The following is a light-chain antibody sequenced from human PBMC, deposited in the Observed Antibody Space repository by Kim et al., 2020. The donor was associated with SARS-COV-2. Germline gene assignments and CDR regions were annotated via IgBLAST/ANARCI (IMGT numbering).Light chain of an antibody. Sequence: EIVMTQFPATLSVSPGARATLSCRASQSVRSSFLAWYQQKPGQAPRLLIHGASSRATGIPDRFSGSGSGTEFTLTISSLQSEDFVVYYCQQYADWPLTFGGGTRVDIK. CDR3: QQYADWPLT. V-gene: IGKV3D-15*01. CDR2: GAS. CDR1: QSVRSS. J-gene: IGKJ4*01.